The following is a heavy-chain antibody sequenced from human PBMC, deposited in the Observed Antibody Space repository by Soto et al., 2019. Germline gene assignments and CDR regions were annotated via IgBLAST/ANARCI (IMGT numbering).Heavy chain of an antibody. CDR3: ARDDDYPDNGFDY. Sequence: QVQLAESGGGVVQPGTSLRLSCAASGFTFSRHGMHWVRQTPGKGLEWLAVILNDASGHWYADSVKGRFTISRDNFENTLYLQMNGLRLEDTAMYYCARDDDYPDNGFDYWSQGTLVTVSS. D-gene: IGHD4-17*01. J-gene: IGHJ4*02. V-gene: IGHV3-33*01. CDR2: ILNDASGH. CDR1: GFTFSRHG.